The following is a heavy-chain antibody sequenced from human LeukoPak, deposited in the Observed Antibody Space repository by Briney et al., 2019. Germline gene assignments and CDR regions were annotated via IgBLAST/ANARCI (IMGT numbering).Heavy chain of an antibody. CDR1: GGSISSYY. CDR3: ARRRRGYNGYEDAFDI. D-gene: IGHD5-12*01. Sequence: PSETLSLTCTVPGGSISSYYWSWIRQPPRKGLEWIGYIFNSGSTNYNPSLKSRVTISVHTSKNQFSLKVSSVTAADTAVYYCARRRRGYNGYEDAFDIWGQGTMVTVSS. V-gene: IGHV4-59*08. CDR2: IFNSGST. J-gene: IGHJ3*02.